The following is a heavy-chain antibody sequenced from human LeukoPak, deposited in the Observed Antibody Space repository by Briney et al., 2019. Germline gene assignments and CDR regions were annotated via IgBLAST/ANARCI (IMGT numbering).Heavy chain of an antibody. CDR1: GFTFSSYA. J-gene: IGHJ4*02. CDR2: IRDSGPAT. V-gene: IGHV3-23*01. Sequence: RGGSLRLSCAASGFTFSSYAMSWGRQAPGQGLERVSSIRDSGPATSYADSVKGRLTISRDNSKTTLYLEMNTLRAEDTAKYYCAKGYYGGTSYSLDYWGQGILVTVSS. CDR3: AKGYYGGTSYSLDY. D-gene: IGHD2-21*02.